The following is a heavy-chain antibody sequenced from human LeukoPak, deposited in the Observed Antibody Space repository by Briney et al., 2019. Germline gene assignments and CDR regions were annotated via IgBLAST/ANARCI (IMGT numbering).Heavy chain of an antibody. Sequence: GGSLRLPCAASGFTFSSYSMNWVRQAPGKGLEWVSSISSGSTYVYYADSVKGRFTISRDNAQNSMYLQMNSLRAEDTAVYYCGRVGGRSKAAKGDAFDIWGQGTMVVVSS. V-gene: IGHV3-21*01. CDR3: GRVGGRSKAAKGDAFDI. J-gene: IGHJ3*02. D-gene: IGHD6-6*01. CDR2: ISSGSTYV. CDR1: GFTFSSYS.